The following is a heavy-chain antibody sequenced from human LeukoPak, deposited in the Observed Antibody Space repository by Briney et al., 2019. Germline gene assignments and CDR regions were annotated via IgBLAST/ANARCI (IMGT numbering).Heavy chain of an antibody. CDR2: ISASGGTI. CDR3: ARGDGGYYYGMDV. CDR1: GFTFSSYE. J-gene: IGHJ6*02. Sequence: GGSLRLSCAASGFTFSSYEMNWVRQAPGKGLEGVSYISASGGTIKYADSVKGRFTISRDNAKNSLYLHLNSLRVEDTAFYYCARGDGGYYYGMDVWGQGTTVTVSS. V-gene: IGHV3-48*03. D-gene: IGHD3-3*01.